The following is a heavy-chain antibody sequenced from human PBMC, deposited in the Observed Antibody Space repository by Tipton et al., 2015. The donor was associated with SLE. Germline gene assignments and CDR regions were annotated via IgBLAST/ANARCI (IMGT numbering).Heavy chain of an antibody. D-gene: IGHD2-21*02. J-gene: IGHJ4*02. V-gene: IGHV4-59*12. CDR3: ARSLGMGFCSGGDCFEPFDL. CDR2: IYYSGST. Sequence: TLSLTCTVSGGSISSYYWSWVRQPPGKGLEWIGFIYYSGSTDYNPSLKSRVTISVDTSKNQFSLRLTSVTVVDTAVYFCARSLGMGFCSGGDCFEPFDLWGQGTLVSVSS. CDR1: GGSISSYY.